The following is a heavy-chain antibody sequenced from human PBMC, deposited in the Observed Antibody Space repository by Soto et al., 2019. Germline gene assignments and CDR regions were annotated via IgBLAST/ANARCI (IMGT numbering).Heavy chain of an antibody. D-gene: IGHD4-17*01. CDR1: GFTFSSYA. J-gene: IGHJ4*02. V-gene: IGHV3-23*01. CDR2: ISGSGGST. CDR3: AKDVGDYGDHLDY. Sequence: GGSLRLSCAASGFTFSSYAMSWVRQAPGKGLEWVSAISGSGGSTYYADSVKGRFTISTDNSKNTLYLQMNSLRAEDTAVYYCAKDVGDYGDHLDYWGQGTLVTVSS.